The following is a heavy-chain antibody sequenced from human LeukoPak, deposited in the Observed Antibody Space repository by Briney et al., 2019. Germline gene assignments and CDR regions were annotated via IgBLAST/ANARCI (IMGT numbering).Heavy chain of an antibody. Sequence: PSETLSLTCTVPGGSLSACYWSCIRAPPGEGRECRGHLYYSGSTNYNPSLQSRVTISVDTSKNQFSLKLTSVAAADTAVYYCARGNSGSYPQFDYWGQGTLVTVSS. D-gene: IGHD1-26*01. V-gene: IGHV4-59*01. CDR3: ARGNSGSYPQFDY. J-gene: IGHJ4*02. CDR2: LYYSGST. CDR1: GGSLSACY.